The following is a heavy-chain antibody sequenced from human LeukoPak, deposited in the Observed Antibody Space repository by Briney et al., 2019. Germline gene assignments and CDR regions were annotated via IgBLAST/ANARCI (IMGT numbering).Heavy chain of an antibody. D-gene: IGHD6-19*01. J-gene: IGHJ5*02. CDR1: GFTFDDYA. Sequence: PGGSLRLSCAASGFTFDDYATHWVRQAPGKGLEWVSSISWNSVSIGYADSVKGRFTISRDNAKNSLYLQMNSLRTEDTALYYCAKGVRSGWGDWFDPWGQGTLVTVSS. CDR2: ISWNSVSI. CDR3: AKGVRSGWGDWFDP. V-gene: IGHV3-9*01.